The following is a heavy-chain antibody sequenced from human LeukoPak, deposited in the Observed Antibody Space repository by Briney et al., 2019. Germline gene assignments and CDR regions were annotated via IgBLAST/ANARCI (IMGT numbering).Heavy chain of an antibody. CDR3: ARSARTRDFDN. V-gene: IGHV3-72*01. D-gene: IGHD2-2*01. J-gene: IGHJ4*02. CDR2: TRNKANSYTT. CDR1: GFTFSDHY. Sequence: GGSLRLSCAASGFTFSDHYMNWVRQAPGEGLEWVARTRNKANSYTTEYAASVKGRFTISRDDSKNSLYLQMNSLKTEDTAVYYCARSARTRDFDNWGQGTLVTVSS.